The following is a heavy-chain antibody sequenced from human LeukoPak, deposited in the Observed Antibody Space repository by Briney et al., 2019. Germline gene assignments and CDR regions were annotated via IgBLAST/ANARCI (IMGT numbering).Heavy chain of an antibody. Sequence: ASVKVSCKASGYTSTGYYMEWVRQAPGQGLEWMGWINPNSGVTNYAQKFQGRLNMTRSTSISTAYMELSSLRSEDTAVYYCARRVGSGWPVQHWGQGTLVTVSS. J-gene: IGHJ1*01. CDR2: INPNSGVT. D-gene: IGHD6-19*01. V-gene: IGHV1-2*02. CDR1: GYTSTGYY. CDR3: ARRVGSGWPVQH.